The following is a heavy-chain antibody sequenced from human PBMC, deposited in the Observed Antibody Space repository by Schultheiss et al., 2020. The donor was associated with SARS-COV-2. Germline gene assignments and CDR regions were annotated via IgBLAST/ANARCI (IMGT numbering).Heavy chain of an antibody. V-gene: IGHV4-59*08. CDR2: IYYSGST. J-gene: IGHJ4*02. Sequence: SETLSLTCAVYGGSFSGYYWSWIRQPPGKGLEWIGSIYYSGSTNYNPSLKSRVTISVDTSNNQFSLKLSSVTAADTAVYYCARRAAAGPFDYWGQGTLVTVSS. D-gene: IGHD6-13*01. CDR1: GGSFSGYY. CDR3: ARRAAAGPFDY.